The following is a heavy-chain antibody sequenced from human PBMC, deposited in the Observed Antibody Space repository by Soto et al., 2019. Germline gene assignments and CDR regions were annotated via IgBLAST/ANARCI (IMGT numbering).Heavy chain of an antibody. CDR2: IDPSDSYT. V-gene: IGHV5-10-1*01. D-gene: IGHD3-10*01. CDR3: ASNSGWFGELSLRAYNWFDP. Sequence: GESLKISCKGSGYSFTSYWISWVRQMPGKGLEWMGRIDPSDSYTNYSPSFQGHVTISADKSISTAYLQWSSLKASDTAMYYCASNSGWFGELSLRAYNWFDPWRQGTLLTVSS. J-gene: IGHJ5*02. CDR1: GYSFTSYW.